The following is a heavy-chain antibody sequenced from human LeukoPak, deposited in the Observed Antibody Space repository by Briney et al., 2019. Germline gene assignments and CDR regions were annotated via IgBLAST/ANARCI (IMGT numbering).Heavy chain of an antibody. V-gene: IGHV3-21*01. J-gene: IGHJ4*02. CDR2: ISSSSSFI. D-gene: IGHD2-2*01. CDR3: ARDPPLGSCSTISCPHLDY. Sequence: GGSLRLSCAASGFTFSRYSMNWVRQAPGKGLEWVSSISSSSSFIYYADSVKGRFTISRDNAKNSPYLQMNSLGAEDTAVYYCARDPPLGSCSTISCPHLDYWGQGTLVTVSS. CDR1: GFTFSRYS.